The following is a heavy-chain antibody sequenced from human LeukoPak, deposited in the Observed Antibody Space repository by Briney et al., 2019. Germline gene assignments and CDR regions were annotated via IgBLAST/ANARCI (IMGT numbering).Heavy chain of an antibody. J-gene: IGHJ4*02. Sequence: GGSLRLSCAASGFTFSIYCMHWVRQAPGKGPMWVSRICPDGPVTNYADSVKARFSISRDNARNTVYLQMNSLRAEDTAIYYYVRDFRSADYWGQGTLVTVS. CDR3: VRDFRSADY. CDR2: ICPDGPVT. V-gene: IGHV3-74*01. CDR1: GFTFSIYC.